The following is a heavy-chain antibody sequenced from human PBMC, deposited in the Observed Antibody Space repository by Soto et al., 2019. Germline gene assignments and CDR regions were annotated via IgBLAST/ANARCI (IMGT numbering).Heavy chain of an antibody. CDR3: AKGGTMIVVVITNFDY. D-gene: IGHD3-22*01. J-gene: IGHJ4*02. Sequence: PVGSLRLSCAASGFTFSSYAMSWVRQAPGKGLEWVSAISGSGGSTYYADSVKGRFTISRDNSKNTLYLQMNSLRAEDTAVYYCAKGGTMIVVVITNFDYWGQGTLVTVSS. V-gene: IGHV3-23*01. CDR2: ISGSGGST. CDR1: GFTFSSYA.